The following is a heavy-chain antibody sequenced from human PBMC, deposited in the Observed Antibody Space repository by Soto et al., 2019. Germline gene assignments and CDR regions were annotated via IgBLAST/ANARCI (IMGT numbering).Heavy chain of an antibody. J-gene: IGHJ4*02. CDR1: GFTFSAYW. D-gene: IGHD3-10*01. V-gene: IGHV3-7*05. Sequence: EVHLVESGGGLVQPGGSLRLSCAASGFTFSAYWMRWVRQAPGKGLECVANIKTDGSEKYYVDPVKGRFTISRDNAKNSLYLQMNSLRAEDTAVYYCASSMGRGGNDYWGQGTLVAVSS. CDR2: IKTDGSEK. CDR3: ASSMGRGGNDY.